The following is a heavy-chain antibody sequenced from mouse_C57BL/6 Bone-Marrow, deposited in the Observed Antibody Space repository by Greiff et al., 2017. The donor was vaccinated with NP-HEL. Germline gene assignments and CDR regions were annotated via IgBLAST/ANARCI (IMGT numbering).Heavy chain of an antibody. Sequence: QVQLQQSGAELVRPGTSVKVSCKASGYAFTNYLIEWVKQRPGQGLEWIGVTNPGSGGTNYNEKFKGKATLTADKSSSTAYMQLSSLTSEDSAVYFCARSGVTTVVAPFAYWGQGTLVTVSA. D-gene: IGHD1-1*01. CDR2: TNPGSGGT. V-gene: IGHV1-54*01. J-gene: IGHJ3*01. CDR1: GYAFTNYL. CDR3: ARSGVTTVVAPFAY.